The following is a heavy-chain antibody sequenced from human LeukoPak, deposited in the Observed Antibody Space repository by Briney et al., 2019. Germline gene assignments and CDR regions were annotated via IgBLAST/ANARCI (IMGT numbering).Heavy chain of an antibody. CDR2: IYNSGST. CDR1: GGSISSSGYY. D-gene: IGHD2-15*01. Sequence: SETLSLTCTVSGGSISSSGYYWGWIRQPPGMGLEWIGIIYNSGSTYYNPSLNSRVTVSLDTSKNQFSLTVTSVTAADTAVYYCARRYCSGGHCYYFDSWGQGTLVTVSS. J-gene: IGHJ4*02. CDR3: ARRYCSGGHCYYFDS. V-gene: IGHV4-39*01.